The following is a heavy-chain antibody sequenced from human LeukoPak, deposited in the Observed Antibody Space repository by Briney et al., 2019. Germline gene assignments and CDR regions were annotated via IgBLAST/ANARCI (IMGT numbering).Heavy chain of an antibody. V-gene: IGHV4-34*01. Sequence: SETLSLTCAVYGGSFSGYYWSWIRQPPGKGLEWIGEIDHSGSTNYSPSLKSRVTISVDTSKNQFSLKLSSVTAADTAVYYCAVPYYYDSSGYYRWGQGTLVTVSS. CDR3: AVPYYYDSSGYYR. D-gene: IGHD3-22*01. J-gene: IGHJ4*02. CDR1: GGSFSGYY. CDR2: IDHSGST.